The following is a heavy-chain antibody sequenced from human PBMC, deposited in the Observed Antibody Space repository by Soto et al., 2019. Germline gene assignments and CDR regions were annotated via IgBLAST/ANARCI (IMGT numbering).Heavy chain of an antibody. V-gene: IGHV1-8*01. CDR3: GREGVRGMDV. Sequence: QVQLVQSGAEVKKPGASVKVSCKASGYTFTSYDINWVRQATGQGLEWMGCMNPDSANTGYAQELPGRSTRTSNTSISTGYMELSSLRSEDTSVCYCGREGVRGMDVWGQGTTVTVSS. CDR1: GYTFTSYD. CDR2: MNPDSANT. J-gene: IGHJ6*02.